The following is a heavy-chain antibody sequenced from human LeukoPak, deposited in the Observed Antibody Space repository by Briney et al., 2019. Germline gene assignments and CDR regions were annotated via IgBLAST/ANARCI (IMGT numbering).Heavy chain of an antibody. J-gene: IGHJ4*02. Sequence: ASVKVSCKASGYTFTGYYMHWVRQAPGQGLEWMGWINPNSGGTNYAQKFQGRVTMTRDTSISTAYMELSRLRSDDTAVYYCARGGRITIFGVVIYSDYWGQGTLVTVSS. CDR2: INPNSGGT. CDR3: ARGGRITIFGVVIYSDY. D-gene: IGHD3-3*01. CDR1: GYTFTGYY. V-gene: IGHV1-2*02.